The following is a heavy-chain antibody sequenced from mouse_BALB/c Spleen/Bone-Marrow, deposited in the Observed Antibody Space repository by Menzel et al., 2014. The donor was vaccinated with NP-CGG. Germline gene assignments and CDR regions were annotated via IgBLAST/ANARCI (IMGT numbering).Heavy chain of an antibody. V-gene: IGHV1S56*01. CDR1: GYTFTNFY. CDR2: IYPGNIHT. Sequence: VKLQESGPELVKPGASVRISCKASGYTFTNFYIHRVKQRPGQGLQWIGWIYPGNIHTKYNEKFKGKATQTADKSSSTAYMQLTSLTSEDSAVYVCARWGTNVVDALDYWGQGTSVTVSS. CDR3: ARWGTNVVDALDY. J-gene: IGHJ4*01. D-gene: IGHD1-1*01.